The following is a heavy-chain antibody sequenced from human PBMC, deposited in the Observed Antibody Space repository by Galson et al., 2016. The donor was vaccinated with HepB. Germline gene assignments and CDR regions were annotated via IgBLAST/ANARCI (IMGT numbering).Heavy chain of an antibody. CDR2: INHSGNM. D-gene: IGHD3-3*01. CDR3: AREDDSWSDYYDWRSFNI. CDR1: GGSFSGYY. Sequence: SETLSLTCGVYGGSFSGYYWSWIRQPPGKGLEWIGEINHSGNMNYNPSLKSRLIMSVDTSKHQFSLRLTSVTAADTAMYYCAREDDSWSDYYDWRSFNIWGQGTMVTVSS. J-gene: IGHJ3*02. V-gene: IGHV4-34*01.